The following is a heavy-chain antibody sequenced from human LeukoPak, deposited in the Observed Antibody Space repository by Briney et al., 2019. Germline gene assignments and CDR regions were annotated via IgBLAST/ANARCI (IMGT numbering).Heavy chain of an antibody. CDR2: IKQDGSEK. V-gene: IGHV3-7*03. CDR3: ARGRPYYYYYYGMDV. Sequence: PGGSLRLSCAASGFTFSSYWMSWVRQAPGKGLGWVANIKQDGSEKYYVDSVKGRFTISRDNAKNSLYLQMNSLRAEDTAVYYCARGRPYYYYYYGMDVWGKGTTVTVSS. CDR1: GFTFSSYW. J-gene: IGHJ6*04.